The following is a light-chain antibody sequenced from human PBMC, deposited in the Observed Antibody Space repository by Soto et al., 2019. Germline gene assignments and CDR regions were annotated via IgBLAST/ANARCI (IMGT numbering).Light chain of an antibody. CDR2: LGS. CDR1: QSLLHSNGYNY. V-gene: IGKV2-28*01. Sequence: IVLTQSPLSLPITPCEPASISCRSSQSLLHSNGYNYLDWYLQKPGQSPQLLISLGSNRSSGVPARFSGSGSATDFTLNIARVEAEDFGVYYCMQALQSPYTFGQGTKLEIK. J-gene: IGKJ2*01. CDR3: MQALQSPYT.